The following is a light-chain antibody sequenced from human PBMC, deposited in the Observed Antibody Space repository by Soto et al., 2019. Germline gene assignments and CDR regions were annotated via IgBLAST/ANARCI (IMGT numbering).Light chain of an antibody. V-gene: IGLV2-11*01. CDR1: SSDVGGYNY. CDR2: DVS. Sequence: QSVLTQPRSVSGSPGQSVAISCTGTSSDVGGYNYVSWYQQHPGKAPKLIICDVSKRPSGVPDRFSGSKSGNTASLTISGLQAEDEADYYRCSYAGGPYVFGTGTKVTVL. CDR3: CSYAGGPYV. J-gene: IGLJ1*01.